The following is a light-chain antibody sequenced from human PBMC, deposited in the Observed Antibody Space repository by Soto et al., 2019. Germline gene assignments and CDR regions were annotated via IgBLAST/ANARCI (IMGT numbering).Light chain of an antibody. CDR3: QQYGSSPRT. Sequence: EIVMTQSPATLSVSPGERATLSCRASQSVRSNFLAWYQQKPGQAPRLLIYGASSRATGIPDRFSGSGSGTDFTLTISRLEPEDFAVYYCQQYGSSPRTFGQGTKVDIK. CDR2: GAS. CDR1: QSVRSNF. V-gene: IGKV3-20*01. J-gene: IGKJ1*01.